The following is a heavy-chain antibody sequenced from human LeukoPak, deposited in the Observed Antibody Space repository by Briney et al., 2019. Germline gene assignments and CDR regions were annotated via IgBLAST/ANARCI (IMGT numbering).Heavy chain of an antibody. D-gene: IGHD3-22*01. V-gene: IGHV3-30*03. J-gene: IGHJ4*02. CDR1: GCIFSDYY. Sequence: GGSLRLSCAASGCIFSDYYMTWIRQAPGKGLEWVAVISYDGSNKYYADSVKGRFTISRDNSKNTLYLQMNSLRAEDTAVYYCARGQASSSGYRDPFDYWGQGTLVTVSS. CDR3: ARGQASSSGYRDPFDY. CDR2: ISYDGSNK.